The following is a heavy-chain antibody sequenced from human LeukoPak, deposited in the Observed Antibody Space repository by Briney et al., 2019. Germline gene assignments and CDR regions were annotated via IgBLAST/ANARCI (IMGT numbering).Heavy chain of an antibody. D-gene: IGHD4-23*01. CDR1: GGSISSYF. CDR3: AGGFSVRGGAFDI. Sequence: SETLSLTCTVSGGSISSYFWNWIRQPPGKGLEWIGYFYYSGSTNYNPSLKSRVTISVATSKNQFSLKLSSVTAADTAVYYCAGGFSVRGGAFDIWGQGTMVTVSS. V-gene: IGHV4-59*01. J-gene: IGHJ3*02. CDR2: FYYSGST.